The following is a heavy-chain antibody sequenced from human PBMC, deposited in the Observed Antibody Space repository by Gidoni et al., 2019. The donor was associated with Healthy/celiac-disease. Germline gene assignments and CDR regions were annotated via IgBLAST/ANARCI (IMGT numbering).Heavy chain of an antibody. Sequence: QVQLQQWGAGLLKPSETLSLPCAVYGGSFSGYYWSWIRQPPGKGLEWIGEINHSGSTNYNPSLKSRVTISVDTSKNQFSLKLSSVTAADTAVYYCARGDTIFGVDPGAFDIWGQGTMVTVSS. D-gene: IGHD3-3*01. J-gene: IGHJ3*02. V-gene: IGHV4-34*01. CDR1: GGSFSGYY. CDR3: ARGDTIFGVDPGAFDI. CDR2: INHSGST.